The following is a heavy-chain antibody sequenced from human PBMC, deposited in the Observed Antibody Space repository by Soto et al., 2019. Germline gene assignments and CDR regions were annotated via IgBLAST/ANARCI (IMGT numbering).Heavy chain of an antibody. CDR3: AKVRGGGPLSAAIVRYDS. V-gene: IGHV4-38-2*01. Sequence: PSETLSLTCAVSGYPITNGYYWGWIRQPPGMGLEWIGSIYHSGSTPYNPSLRSRVTILVVTSSNQFSLKLRSVTAADTAMDYCAKVRGGGPLSAAIVRYDSLGHGTQVNVSS. CDR1: GYPITNGYY. J-gene: IGHJ5*01. CDR2: IYHSGST. D-gene: IGHD3-10*01.